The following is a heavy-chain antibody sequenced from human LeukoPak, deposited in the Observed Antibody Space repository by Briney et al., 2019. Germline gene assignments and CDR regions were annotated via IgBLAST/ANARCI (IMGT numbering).Heavy chain of an antibody. CDR2: IYYSGST. CDR3: ARARITGTTPFDY. CDR1: GGSISSYY. Sequence: PSETLSLTCTVSGGSISSYYWSWIRQPPGKGLEWIGYIYYSGSTYYNPSLKSRVTISVDTSKNQFSLKLSSVTAADTAVYYCARARITGTTPFDYWGQGTLVTVSS. D-gene: IGHD1-7*01. V-gene: IGHV4-59*08. J-gene: IGHJ4*02.